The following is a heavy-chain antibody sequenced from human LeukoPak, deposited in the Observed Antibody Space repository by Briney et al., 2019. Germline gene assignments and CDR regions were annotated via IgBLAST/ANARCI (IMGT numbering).Heavy chain of an antibody. CDR1: GFTFSNYE. Sequence: GGSLRLSCAASGFTFSNYEMNWVRQAPGKGLEWLSYIRSSGTTMYYADSVKGRFTISRDNAKSSLYLQMNSLRAEDTAIYYCARGGGPGYNYNAFGIWGQGTMVTVSS. CDR2: IRSSGTTM. J-gene: IGHJ3*02. CDR3: ARGGGPGYNYNAFGI. V-gene: IGHV3-48*03. D-gene: IGHD5-24*01.